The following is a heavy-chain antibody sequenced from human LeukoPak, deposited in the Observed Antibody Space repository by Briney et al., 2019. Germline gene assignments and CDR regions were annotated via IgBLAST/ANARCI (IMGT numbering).Heavy chain of an antibody. Sequence: PGGSLRLSCEASGFAFSSYWASWVRQAPGKGLEWVSNINQDGNSQNYVDSVRRRSTISKDNAKNSVYLQMNIMRAETAAVYYCARSLWPEEYWGQGILVAVSS. CDR1: GFAFSSYW. CDR3: ARSLWPEEY. D-gene: IGHD2-21*01. V-gene: IGHV3-7*01. J-gene: IGHJ4*02. CDR2: INQDGNSQ.